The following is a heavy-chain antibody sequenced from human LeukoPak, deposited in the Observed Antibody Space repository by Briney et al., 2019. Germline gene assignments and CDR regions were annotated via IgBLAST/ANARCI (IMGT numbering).Heavy chain of an antibody. CDR1: GYSFTSYW. Sequence: GESLNISGKCSGYSFTSYWIGGVRQMPGKGLEWMGFIYPGDSDTRYSPSFQGQVTISADKSISPAYLQWSSLKASDTAMYYCARHYALNYYMDVWGKGTTVTVSS. J-gene: IGHJ6*03. CDR3: ARHYALNYYMDV. V-gene: IGHV5-51*01. D-gene: IGHD4-17*01. CDR2: IYPGDSDT.